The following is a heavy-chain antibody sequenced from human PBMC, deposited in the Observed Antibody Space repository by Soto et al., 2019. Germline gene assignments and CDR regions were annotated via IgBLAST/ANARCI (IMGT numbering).Heavy chain of an antibody. V-gene: IGHV4-59*01. CDR2: IYYSGST. CDR1: GGSISSYY. Sequence: QVQLQESGPGLVKPSETLSLTCTVSGGSISSYYWSWIRQPPGKGLEWIGYIYYSGSTNYNPSLKSRVTISVDTSKNQFSLKLSSVTAADTAVYYCARGLVYCSGGSCYLYYFDYWGQGTLVTVSS. D-gene: IGHD2-15*01. J-gene: IGHJ4*02. CDR3: ARGLVYCSGGSCYLYYFDY.